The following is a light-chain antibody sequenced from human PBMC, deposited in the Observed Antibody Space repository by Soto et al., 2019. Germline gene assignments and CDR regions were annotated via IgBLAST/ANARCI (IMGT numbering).Light chain of an antibody. V-gene: IGKV3-20*01. CDR2: GAS. J-gene: IGKJ1*01. CDR1: QTVSSNY. Sequence: EIVLTQSPGTLSLSPGERATLSCRASQTVSSNYLAWFQQKGGQAPRLLIFGASSKAAGIPDRFSGSVSGTDFTLTISRLEPEDFALYYCQQYHTSPLTFGQGTKVDIK. CDR3: QQYHTSPLT.